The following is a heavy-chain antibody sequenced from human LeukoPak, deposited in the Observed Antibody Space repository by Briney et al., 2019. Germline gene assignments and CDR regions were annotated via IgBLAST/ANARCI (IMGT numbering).Heavy chain of an antibody. V-gene: IGHV3-23*01. J-gene: IGHJ4*02. Sequence: PGGSLRLSCAASGFIFSNYAMTWARLPPGKGLEWVSAISGSGGTTYYADSVKGWFTISRDSSTNTLNLKLSSLRAEDTASYYCARGGSVFAYFFDYWGQGTLVTVSS. CDR2: ISGSGGTT. D-gene: IGHD3-10*01. CDR1: GFIFSNYA. CDR3: ARGGSVFAYFFDY.